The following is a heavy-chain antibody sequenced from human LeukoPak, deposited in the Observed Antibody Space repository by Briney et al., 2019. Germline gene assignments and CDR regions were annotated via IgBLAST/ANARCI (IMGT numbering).Heavy chain of an antibody. D-gene: IGHD3-22*01. CDR2: ITSGVGIT. J-gene: IGHJ4*02. CDR1: GFTFSTYG. V-gene: IGHV3-23*01. Sequence: GGSLRLSCAASGFTFSTYGMNWVRQAPGKGLEWVSIITSGVGITYYADSVKGRFTISRDNSRNTLYLQMNSLTAEDTAVYYCAKGDYYDLDYWGQGTLVTVSS. CDR3: AKGDYYDLDY.